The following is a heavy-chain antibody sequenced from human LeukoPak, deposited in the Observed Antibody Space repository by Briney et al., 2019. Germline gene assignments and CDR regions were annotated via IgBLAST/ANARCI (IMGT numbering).Heavy chain of an antibody. D-gene: IGHD1-26*01. J-gene: IGHJ4*02. Sequence: SETLSLTCIVSGGSTSVYYWSWIRQSAGKGLEWIGRISSSGSTNYNPSLKSRVTMSVDPSKNQISLKVTSVTAADTAVYYCASDRPHSASYYHYWGQGTLVTVSS. CDR2: ISSSGST. CDR1: GGSTSVYY. V-gene: IGHV4-4*07. CDR3: ASDRPHSASYYHY.